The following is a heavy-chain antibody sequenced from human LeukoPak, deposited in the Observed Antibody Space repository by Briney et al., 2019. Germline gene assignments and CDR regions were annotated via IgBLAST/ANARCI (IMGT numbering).Heavy chain of an antibody. V-gene: IGHV3-21*01. J-gene: IGHJ5*02. CDR1: GFTFSSYN. CDR3: ARTAIKGSWFDP. D-gene: IGHD2-21*02. Sequence: GGSLRLSCAASGFTFSSYNMNWVRQAPGKGLEWVSSISSSSSYIYYADSLKGRFTISRDNAKNSLYLQMNSLRAEDTAVYYCARTAIKGSWFDPWGQGTLVTVSS. CDR2: ISSSSSYI.